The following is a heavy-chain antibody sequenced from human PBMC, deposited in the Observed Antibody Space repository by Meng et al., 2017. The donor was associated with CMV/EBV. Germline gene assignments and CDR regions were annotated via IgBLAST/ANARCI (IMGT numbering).Heavy chain of an antibody. CDR1: GGTFSSYA. V-gene: IGHV1-69*05. CDR3: ARDAGYCSSTSCEHYYGMDV. CDR2: IIPIFGTA. J-gene: IGHJ6*02. D-gene: IGHD2-2*01. Sequence: SVKVSCKASGGTFSSYAISWVRQAPGQGLEWKGGIIPIFGTANYAQKFQGRVTITTDESTSTAYMELSSLRSEDTAVYYCARDAGYCSSTSCEHYYGMDVWGQGTTVTVSS.